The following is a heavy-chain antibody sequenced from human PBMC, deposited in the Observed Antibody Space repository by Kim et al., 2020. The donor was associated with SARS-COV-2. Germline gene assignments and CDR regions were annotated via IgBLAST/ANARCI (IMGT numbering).Heavy chain of an antibody. CDR2: INHSGST. J-gene: IGHJ5*02. CDR1: GGSFSGYY. V-gene: IGHV4-34*01. D-gene: IGHD6-19*01. Sequence: SETLSLTCAVYGGSFSGYYWSWIRQPPGKGLEWIGEINHSGSTNYNPSLKSRVTISVDTSKNQFSLKLSSVTAADTAVYYCARAPPVVGAVAGNWFDPWGQGTLVTVSS. CDR3: ARAPPVVGAVAGNWFDP.